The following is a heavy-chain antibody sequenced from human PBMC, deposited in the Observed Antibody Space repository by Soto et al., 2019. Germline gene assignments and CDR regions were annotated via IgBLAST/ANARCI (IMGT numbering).Heavy chain of an antibody. CDR2: ISSTGTYV. Sequence: GGSLRLSCAGSGLTFSAYNIYGVRQAPGKGLEWVSSISSTGTYVHYAASLKGRFTISRDNANSSVFLQMDNLSAEDTAVYYCARQLYFGELSLGFWGQGTLVTVSS. J-gene: IGHJ4*02. D-gene: IGHD3-10*01. CDR1: GLTFSAYN. V-gene: IGHV3-21*01. CDR3: ARQLYFGELSLGF.